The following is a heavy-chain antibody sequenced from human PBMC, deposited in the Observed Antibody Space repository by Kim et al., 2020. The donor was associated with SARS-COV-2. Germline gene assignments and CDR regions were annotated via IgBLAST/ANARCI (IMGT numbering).Heavy chain of an antibody. CDR2: INRDGSA. V-gene: IGHV4-34*01. CDR3: ARGRGGDGWYFDL. D-gene: IGHD2-21*02. Sequence: SETLSLTCAVYTGSFSGYYWSWIRQPPGKGLEWIGEINRDGSANYNPSLRSRVSISVDTSKNQFSLKLNSVTAADTAVYYCARGRGGDGWYFDLWGRDSLVNVSS. J-gene: IGHJ2*01. CDR1: TGSFSGYY.